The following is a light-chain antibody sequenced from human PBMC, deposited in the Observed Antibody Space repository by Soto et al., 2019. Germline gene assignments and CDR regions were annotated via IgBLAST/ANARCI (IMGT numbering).Light chain of an antibody. Sequence: EIVLTQSPATLSLSPGERATLSCRASQSVSGYVAWYQQKPGQPPRLLIYDASKRATGIPARCSGSGSGTVFTLTISSLAPEDFAVYYCQHRRNWPPTFGRGTNVEI. CDR3: QHRRNWPPT. V-gene: IGKV3-11*01. CDR2: DAS. CDR1: QSVSGY. J-gene: IGKJ1*01.